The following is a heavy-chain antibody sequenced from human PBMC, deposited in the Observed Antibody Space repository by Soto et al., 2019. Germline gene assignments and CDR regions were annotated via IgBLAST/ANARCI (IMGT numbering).Heavy chain of an antibody. D-gene: IGHD3-3*02. CDR3: AREVNHFWSGYRSEYFDY. CDR1: GFTFSIYS. CDR2: ISSSSSTI. Sequence: GGSLRLSCAASGFTFSIYSMNWVRQAPGKGLEWVSYISSSSSTIYYADSVKGRFTISRDNAKNSLYLQMNSLRAEDTAVYYCAREVNHFWSGYRSEYFDYWGQGTLVTVSS. J-gene: IGHJ4*02. V-gene: IGHV3-48*01.